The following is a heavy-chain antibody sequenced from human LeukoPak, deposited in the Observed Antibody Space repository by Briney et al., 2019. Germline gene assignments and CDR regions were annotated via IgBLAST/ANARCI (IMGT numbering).Heavy chain of an antibody. CDR1: GFTFSSYA. CDR2: ISYDGSNK. D-gene: IGHD3-22*01. J-gene: IGHJ1*01. V-gene: IGHV3-30-3*01. CDR3: ARDFFYDSPPFQH. Sequence: GGSLRLSCAASGFTFSSYAMHWVRQAPGKGLEWVAVISYDGSNKYYADSVKGRFTISRDNSKNTLYLQMNSLRAEDTAVYYCARDFFYDSPPFQHWGQGTLVTASS.